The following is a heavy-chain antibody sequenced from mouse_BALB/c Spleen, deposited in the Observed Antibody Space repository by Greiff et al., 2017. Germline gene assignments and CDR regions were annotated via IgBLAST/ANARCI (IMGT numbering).Heavy chain of an antibody. CDR3: ARGYYGNPLAY. J-gene: IGHJ3*01. D-gene: IGHD2-1*01. CDR1: SYTFTDYA. CDR2: ISTYYGNT. Sequence: VQLQQSGPELVRPGVSVKISCKGSSYTFTDYAMHWVKQSHAKSLEWIGVISTYYGNTNYNQKFKGKATMTVDKSSSTAYMELARLTSEDSAVYYCARGYYGNPLAYWGQGTLVTVSA. V-gene: IGHV1-67*01.